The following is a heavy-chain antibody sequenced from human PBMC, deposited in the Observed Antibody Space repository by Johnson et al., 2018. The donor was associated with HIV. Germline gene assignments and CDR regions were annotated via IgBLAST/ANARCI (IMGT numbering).Heavy chain of an antibody. CDR1: GFTLSTYS. CDR2: IKPDGRQE. CDR3: ATHVTDYGDTFSDDAFDM. J-gene: IGHJ3*02. V-gene: IGHV3-7*01. D-gene: IGHD4-17*01. Sequence: VQLVESGGGLVQPGGSLRLSCAASGFTLSTYSMGWVRQAPGRGLEWVANIKPDGRQETSVDSLKGRFTISSDSAKNSLYLPMNSLRVADTAAYYLATHVTDYGDTFSDDAFDMWGQGTMVTVSA.